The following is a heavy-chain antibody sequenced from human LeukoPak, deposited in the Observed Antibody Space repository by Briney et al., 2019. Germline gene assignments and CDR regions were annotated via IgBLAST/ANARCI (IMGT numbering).Heavy chain of an antibody. CDR1: GDSISNYS. V-gene: IGHV4-59*08. Sequence: PSETLSLTCTVPGDSISNYSWSWIRQPPGKGLEWIGDIYNSGNTNYNPSLKSRVTMSVSTSKNQFSLSLSSVTATDTDVYYCARQTRYNYGPAFDFWGQGALVTVSS. CDR3: ARQTRYNYGPAFDF. CDR2: IYNSGNT. D-gene: IGHD5-18*01. J-gene: IGHJ4*02.